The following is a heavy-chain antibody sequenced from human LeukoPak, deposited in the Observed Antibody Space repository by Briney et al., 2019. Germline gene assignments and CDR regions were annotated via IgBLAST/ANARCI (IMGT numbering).Heavy chain of an antibody. V-gene: IGHV3-48*03. CDR2: ISSSGSTI. CDR1: GFTFSSYE. Sequence: PGGSLRLSCAASGFTFSSYEMNWVRQAPGKGLEWLSYISSSGSTIYYADSVKGRFTISRDNAKNSLYLQMNSLRAEDTAVYYCARASNPWLQLTWGQGTLVTVSS. J-gene: IGHJ5*02. D-gene: IGHD5-24*01. CDR3: ARASNPWLQLT.